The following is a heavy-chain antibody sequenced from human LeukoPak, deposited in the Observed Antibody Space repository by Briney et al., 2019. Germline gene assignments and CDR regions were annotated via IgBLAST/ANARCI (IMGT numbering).Heavy chain of an antibody. CDR3: ARRIAVAGRFDY. CDR1: GGSISSYY. Sequence: PSETLSLTCTVSGGSISSYYWSWIRQPPGKGLEWIGYIYYSGSTNYNPSLKSRVTISVDTSKNQFSLKLSSVTAADTAVYYCARRIAVAGRFDYWGQGTLVTVSS. CDR2: IYYSGST. J-gene: IGHJ4*02. V-gene: IGHV4-59*08. D-gene: IGHD6-19*01.